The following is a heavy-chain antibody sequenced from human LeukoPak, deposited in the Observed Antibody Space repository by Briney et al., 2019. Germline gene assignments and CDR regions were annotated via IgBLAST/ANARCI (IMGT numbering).Heavy chain of an antibody. CDR3: ARGDYVWGSYRYTLDY. J-gene: IGHJ4*02. CDR2: INPSGGST. Sequence: PRASVKVSCKASGYTFTSYYMHWVRQAPGQGLEWMGIINPSGGSTSYAQKFQGRVTMTRDMSTSTVYMELSSLRSEDTAVYYCARGDYVWGSYRYTLDYWGQGTLVTVSS. D-gene: IGHD3-16*02. CDR1: GYTFTSYY. V-gene: IGHV1-46*01.